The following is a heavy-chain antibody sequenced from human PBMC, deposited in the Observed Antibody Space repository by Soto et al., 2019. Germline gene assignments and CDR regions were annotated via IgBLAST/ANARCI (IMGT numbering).Heavy chain of an antibody. CDR2: IDWDDDK. D-gene: IGHD5-12*01. CDR3: ARIRGGYDIYYYGMDV. J-gene: IGHJ6*02. Sequence: SGPTGEPTQTLTLTCTFSGFSLSTSGMCVSWIRQPPGKALEWLARIDWDDDKYYSTSLKTRLTISKDTSKNQVVLTMTNMDPVDTATYYCARIRGGYDIYYYGMDVWGQGTTVTV. V-gene: IGHV2-70*11. CDR1: GFSLSTSGMC.